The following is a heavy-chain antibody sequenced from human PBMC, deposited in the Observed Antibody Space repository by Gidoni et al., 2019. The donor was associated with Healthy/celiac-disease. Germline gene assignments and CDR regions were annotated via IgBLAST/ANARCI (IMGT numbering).Heavy chain of an antibody. V-gene: IGHV1-2*04. Sequence: QVQLVQSGAEVKKPGASVKVSCKASGYTFTGYHMHWVRQAPGQGLEWMGWINPNSGGTNYAQKFQGWVTMTRDTSISTAYMELSRLRSDDTAVYYCARGSHYDFWSGYYTGLEVPTYYGMDVWGQGTTVTVSS. D-gene: IGHD3-3*01. CDR3: ARGSHYDFWSGYYTGLEVPTYYGMDV. J-gene: IGHJ6*02. CDR2: INPNSGGT. CDR1: GYTFTGYH.